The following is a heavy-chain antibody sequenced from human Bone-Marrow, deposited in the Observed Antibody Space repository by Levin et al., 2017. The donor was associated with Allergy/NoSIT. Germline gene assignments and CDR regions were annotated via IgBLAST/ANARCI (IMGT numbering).Heavy chain of an antibody. V-gene: IGHV3-48*02. CDR2: ITSSGDST. J-gene: IGHJ4*02. Sequence: GGSLRLSCVASGFTFRHYTMNWVRQAPGKGLEWVSCITSSGDSTYYADSVKGRFTISRDNAKNSLYLQLNRLRDEDTAMYYCARGPARGYYDSSGYSGDHWGQGTLVTVSS. D-gene: IGHD3-22*01. CDR3: ARGPARGYYDSSGYSGDH. CDR1: GFTFRHYT.